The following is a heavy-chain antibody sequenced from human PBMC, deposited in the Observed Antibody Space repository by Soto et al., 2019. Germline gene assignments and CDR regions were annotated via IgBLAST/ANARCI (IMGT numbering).Heavy chain of an antibody. D-gene: IGHD3-22*01. J-gene: IGHJ5*02. CDR3: AKASDGDYYDSSGYYRGPGDWFDP. CDR2: ISYDGSNK. Sequence: PGGSLRLSCAASGFTFSSYGMHWVRQAPGKGLEWVAVISYDGSNKYYADSVKGRFTISRDNSKNTLYLQMNSLRAEDTAVYYCAKASDGDYYDSSGYYRGPGDWFDPWGQGTLVTVSS. CDR1: GFTFSSYG. V-gene: IGHV3-30*18.